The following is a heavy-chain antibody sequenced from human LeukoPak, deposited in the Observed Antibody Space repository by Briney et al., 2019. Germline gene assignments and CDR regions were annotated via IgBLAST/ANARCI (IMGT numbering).Heavy chain of an antibody. CDR3: ARVDPGSYLMFYYVDF. CDR1: GFTFSNHN. Sequence: GGSLRLSCAASGFTFSNHNMNWVRQAPGKGLEWVSSISTSSSYIYYADSVKGRFTISRDNAKNSLYLQMNCLRAEDTAVYYCARVDPGSYLMFYYVDFWGQGTLVTVSS. CDR2: ISTSSSYI. D-gene: IGHD3-10*01. J-gene: IGHJ4*02. V-gene: IGHV3-21*01.